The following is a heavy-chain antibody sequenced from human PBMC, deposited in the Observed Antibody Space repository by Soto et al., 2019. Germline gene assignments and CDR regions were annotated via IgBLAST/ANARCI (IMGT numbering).Heavy chain of an antibody. V-gene: IGHV4-34*10. D-gene: IGHD2-15*01. CDR2: INHSGIT. CDR3: ARRFCSDSYCSYFDY. Sequence: SETLSLTCAVSGGYISGGYYSWSWIRQPPGKGLEWIGEINHSGITSYSPSLGSRVTTSVDTPKNQFSLRLRSVTAADTAIYYCARRFCSDSYCSYFDYWGRGTLVTVSS. CDR1: GGYISGGYYS. J-gene: IGHJ4*02.